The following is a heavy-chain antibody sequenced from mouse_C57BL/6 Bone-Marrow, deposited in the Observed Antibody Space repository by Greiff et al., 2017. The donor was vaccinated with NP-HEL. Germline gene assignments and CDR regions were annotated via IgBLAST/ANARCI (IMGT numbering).Heavy chain of an antibody. J-gene: IGHJ4*01. Sequence: EVQLVESGAELVRPGASVKLSCTASGFNIKDYYMHWVKQRPEQGLEWIGRIDPEDGDTEYAPKFQGKATMTADTSSNPASLQLSSLTSEDTAVYYCTTRFTTVVATRAMDYWGQGTSVTVSS. D-gene: IGHD1-1*01. CDR1: GFNIKDYY. CDR2: IDPEDGDT. CDR3: TTRFTTVVATRAMDY. V-gene: IGHV14-1*01.